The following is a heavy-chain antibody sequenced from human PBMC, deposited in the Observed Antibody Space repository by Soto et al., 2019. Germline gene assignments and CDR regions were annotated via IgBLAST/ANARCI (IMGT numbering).Heavy chain of an antibody. CDR2: ISGSGGST. V-gene: IGHV3-23*01. CDR3: AKDLGLGDCSSTSCYLDAFDI. J-gene: IGHJ3*02. D-gene: IGHD2-2*01. CDR1: GFTFSSYA. Sequence: GGSLRLSCAASGFTFSSYAMSWVRQAPGKGLEWVSAISGSGGSTYYADSVKGRFTISRDNSKNTLYLQMNSLRAEDTVVYYCAKDLGLGDCSSTSCYLDAFDIWGQGTMVTVSS.